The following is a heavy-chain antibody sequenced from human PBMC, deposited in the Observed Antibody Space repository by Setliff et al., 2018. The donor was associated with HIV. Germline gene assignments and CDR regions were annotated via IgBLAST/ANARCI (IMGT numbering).Heavy chain of an antibody. V-gene: IGHV1-8*01. CDR3: ARDHGMWDYGGNFLLREYFHH. Sequence: ASVKVSCKASGYTFTSYDVNWVRQATGQGLEWMGWMNPNSGNTGYAQKFQGRVTMTRNTSISTAYMELSSLTSEDTAVYYCARDHGMWDYGGNFLLREYFHHWGQGTLVTVSS. CDR2: MNPNSGNT. D-gene: IGHD4-17*01. J-gene: IGHJ1*01. CDR1: GYTFTSYD.